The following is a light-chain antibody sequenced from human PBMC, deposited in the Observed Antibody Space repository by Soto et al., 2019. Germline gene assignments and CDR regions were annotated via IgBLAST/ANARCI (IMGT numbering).Light chain of an antibody. J-gene: IGKJ3*01. Sequence: EIVLTQSPATLSLSPGERATLSCRASQSISSYLAWYQQKPGQAPRLLIYDASDRATGIPARFSGSGSGTGFTLTISSLEPEDFAVYYCQQRSNWPPSTTFGPGTKVDIK. CDR1: QSISSY. CDR3: QQRSNWPPSTT. CDR2: DAS. V-gene: IGKV3-11*01.